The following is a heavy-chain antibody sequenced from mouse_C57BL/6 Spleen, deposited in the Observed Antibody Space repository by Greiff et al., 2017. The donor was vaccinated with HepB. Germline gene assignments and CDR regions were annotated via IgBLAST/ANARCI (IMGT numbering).Heavy chain of an antibody. V-gene: IGHV5-4*01. Sequence: DVQLVESGGGLVKPGGSLKLSCAASGFTFSSYAMSWVRQTPEKRLEWVATISDGGSYTYYPDNVKGRFTISRDNAKNNLYLQMSHLKSEDTAMYYCARDGYSPFDYWGQGTTLTVSS. CDR2: ISDGGSYT. CDR1: GFTFSSYA. J-gene: IGHJ2*01. D-gene: IGHD2-3*01. CDR3: ARDGYSPFDY.